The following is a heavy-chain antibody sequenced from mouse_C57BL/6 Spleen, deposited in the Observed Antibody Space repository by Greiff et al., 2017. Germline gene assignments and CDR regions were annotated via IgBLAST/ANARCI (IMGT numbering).Heavy chain of an antibody. J-gene: IGHJ1*03. D-gene: IGHD2-13*01. CDR3: ARDRGLLGLDV. V-gene: IGHV5-4*01. CDR1: GFTFSSYA. Sequence: EVMLVESGGGLVKPGGSLKLSCAASGFTFSSYAMSWVRQTPEKRLEWVATLSDGGSYTYYPDNVKGRFTISRDNAKNNLYLQMSHLKSEDTAMYYCARDRGLLGLDVWGTGTTVTVAS. CDR2: LSDGGSYT.